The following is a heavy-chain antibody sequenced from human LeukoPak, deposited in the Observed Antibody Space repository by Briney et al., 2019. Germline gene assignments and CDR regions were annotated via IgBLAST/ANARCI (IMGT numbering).Heavy chain of an antibody. CDR3: ANRFDQYGMDV. D-gene: IGHD3-9*01. J-gene: IGHJ6*02. V-gene: IGHV3-9*01. CDR2: ISWNSATT. Sequence: GGSLRLSCAASGFIFDDYAIHWVRQAPGKGLEWVSGISWNSATTGYADSVKGRFTISRDNAKNSLYLQMNSLRVEDTALYYCANRFDQYGMDVWGQGTTVTVSS. CDR1: GFIFDDYA.